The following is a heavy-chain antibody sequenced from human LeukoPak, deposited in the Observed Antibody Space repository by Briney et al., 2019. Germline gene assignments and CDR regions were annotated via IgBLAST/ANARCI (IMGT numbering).Heavy chain of an antibody. CDR1: GFTFSDYY. Sequence: GGSLRLSCAASGFTFSDYYMSWIRQAPGEGLEWVSYISGSGGTIYYADSVKGRFTISRDNAKNSLYLQMNSLRVEDTAVYYCARALHYDFWSSRAFGYWGQGTLVTVSS. CDR3: ARALHYDFWSSRAFGY. J-gene: IGHJ4*02. D-gene: IGHD3-3*01. CDR2: ISGSGGTI. V-gene: IGHV3-11*04.